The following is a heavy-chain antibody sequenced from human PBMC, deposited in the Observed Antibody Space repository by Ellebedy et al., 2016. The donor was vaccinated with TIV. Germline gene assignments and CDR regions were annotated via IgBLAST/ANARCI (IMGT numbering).Heavy chain of an antibody. CDR3: AGGWIQMSH. J-gene: IGHJ4*02. Sequence: MPSETLSLTCVVSGASISSSRWWSWVRQSPGKGLEWIGETYHSGTTNYSPSLTSRVTISFDTAREQFSLEVRFVTAADTAVYYCAGGWIQMSHWGQGILVTVSS. CDR2: TYHSGTT. D-gene: IGHD5-18*01. V-gene: IGHV4-4*02. CDR1: GASISSSRW.